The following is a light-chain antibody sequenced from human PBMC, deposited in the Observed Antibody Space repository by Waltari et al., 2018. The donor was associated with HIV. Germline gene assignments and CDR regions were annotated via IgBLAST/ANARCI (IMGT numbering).Light chain of an antibody. CDR2: KAS. CDR3: VLYMGSGMGV. Sequence: QTVVTQEPSFSVSPGGTVTPTCGLSSGPVSTNYYPSWYQQTPGQAPGTVDYKASTVCVGGPGRCSGSIFGNKAALTITGAQADYESDYYCVLYMGSGMGVFGGGTKVTVL. V-gene: IGLV8-61*01. CDR1: SGPVSTNYY. J-gene: IGLJ3*02.